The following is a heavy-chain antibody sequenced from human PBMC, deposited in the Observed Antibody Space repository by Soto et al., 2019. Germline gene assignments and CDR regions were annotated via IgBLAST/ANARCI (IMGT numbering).Heavy chain of an antibody. CDR3: AKEIFAAAYAATSAFDL. V-gene: IGHV3-43*01. Sequence: GGSLRLSCAASGFTFDDYTMHWVRQAPGKGLQWVSLINWDGAPTYYADSVRGRFTISRDNSKHSLFLQMTSLRAEDTGRYFCAKEIFAAAYAATSAFDLWGQGTLVTVSS. D-gene: IGHD2-8*01. CDR1: GFTFDDYT. J-gene: IGHJ4*02. CDR2: INWDGAPT.